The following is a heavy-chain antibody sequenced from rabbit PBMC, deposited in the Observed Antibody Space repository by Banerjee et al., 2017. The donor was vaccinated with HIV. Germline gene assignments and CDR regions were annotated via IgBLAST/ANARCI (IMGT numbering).Heavy chain of an antibody. CDR3: ARDLVAVIGWNFNL. CDR2: INIVTGKS. D-gene: IGHD1-1*01. J-gene: IGHJ4*01. CDR1: GFSFSSGYD. Sequence: GGGLVKPGASLTLTCKASGFSFSSGYDMCWVRQAPGKGLEWIACINIVTGKSVYASWAKGRFTMSRTSSTTVTLQMTSLTAADTATYFCARDLVAVIGWNFNLWGQGTLVTVS. V-gene: IGHV1S40*01.